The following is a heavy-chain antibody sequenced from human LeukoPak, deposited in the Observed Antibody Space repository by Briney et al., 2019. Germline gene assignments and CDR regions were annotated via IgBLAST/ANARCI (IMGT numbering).Heavy chain of an antibody. CDR2: IRYDGSKK. CDR1: GFTFSSYG. CDR3: AKEITLDY. J-gene: IGHJ4*02. V-gene: IGHV3-30*02. Sequence: PGXSLRLSCAASGFTFSSYGMHWVRQAPGKGLEWVAFIRYDGSKKYYADSVKGQFTIYRDNSKNTLYLQMNSLRAEDTAVYYCAKEITLDYWGQGTLVTVSS.